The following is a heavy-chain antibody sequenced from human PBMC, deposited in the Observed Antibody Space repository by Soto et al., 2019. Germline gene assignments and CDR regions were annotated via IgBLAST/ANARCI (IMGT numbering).Heavy chain of an antibody. CDR1: GYTFTSYD. D-gene: IGHD4-4*01. Sequence: QVQLVQSGAEVKKPGASVKVSCKASGYTFTSYDINWVRQATGQGLEWMGWMNPNSGNTGYAQKFQGRVTMTRNTSISTAYMELISLRSEDTAVYYCASSGLTGNYDWFDPWGQGTLVTVSS. V-gene: IGHV1-8*01. CDR2: MNPNSGNT. CDR3: ASSGLTGNYDWFDP. J-gene: IGHJ5*02.